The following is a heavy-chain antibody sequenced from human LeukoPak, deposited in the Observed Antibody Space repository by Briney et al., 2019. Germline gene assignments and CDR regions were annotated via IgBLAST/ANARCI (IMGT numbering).Heavy chain of an antibody. CDR1: GFTFSSYW. Sequence: GGSLRLSCAASGFTFSSYWMNWARQAPGKGLEWVANIKQDGSEKYYVDSVKGRFTISRDNAKNSLYLQMNSLRAEDTAVYYCARARITMIVDYWGQGTLVTVSS. J-gene: IGHJ4*02. CDR3: ARARITMIVDY. V-gene: IGHV3-7*01. CDR2: IKQDGSEK. D-gene: IGHD3-22*01.